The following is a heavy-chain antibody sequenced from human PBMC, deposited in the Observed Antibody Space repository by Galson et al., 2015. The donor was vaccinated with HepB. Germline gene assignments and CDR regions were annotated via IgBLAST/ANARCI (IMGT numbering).Heavy chain of an antibody. CDR1: GGSISSSSYY. V-gene: IGHV4-39*01. J-gene: IGHJ4*02. D-gene: IGHD6-13*01. CDR2: IYYSGST. Sequence: TLSLTCTVSGGSISSSSYYWGWIRQPPGKGLEWIGSIYYSGSTYYNPSLKSRVTISVDTSKNQFSLKLSSVTAADTAVYYCARRSQRRIAAAVDWGQGTLVTVSS. CDR3: ARRSQRRIAAAVD.